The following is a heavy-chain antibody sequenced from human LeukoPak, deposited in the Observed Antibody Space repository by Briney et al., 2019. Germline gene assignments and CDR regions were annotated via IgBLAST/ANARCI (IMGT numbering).Heavy chain of an antibody. Sequence: GASVTVSCTASGGTFSSYAISWVRQAPGQGLEWMGGIIPIFGTANYAQKFQGRVTITADESTSTAYMELSSLRSEDTAVYYCARGWGGYSSSRVAYNWFDPWGQGTLVTVSS. CDR1: GGTFSSYA. D-gene: IGHD6-13*01. CDR2: IIPIFGTA. V-gene: IGHV1-69*13. J-gene: IGHJ5*02. CDR3: ARGWGGYSSSRVAYNWFDP.